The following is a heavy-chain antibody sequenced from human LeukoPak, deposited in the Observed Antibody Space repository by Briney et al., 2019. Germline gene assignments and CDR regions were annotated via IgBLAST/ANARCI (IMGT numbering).Heavy chain of an antibody. CDR2: INSDGSST. D-gene: IGHD1-26*01. CDR1: GLTFSSYW. V-gene: IGHV3-74*01. J-gene: IGHJ4*02. CDR3: ARDRGVGAITERFDY. Sequence: QPGGSLRLSCAASGLTFSSYWMHWVRQAPGKGLVWVSRINSDGSSTSYADSVKGRFTISRDNAKNTLYLQMNSLRAEDTAVYYCARDRGVGAITERFDYWGQGILVTVSS.